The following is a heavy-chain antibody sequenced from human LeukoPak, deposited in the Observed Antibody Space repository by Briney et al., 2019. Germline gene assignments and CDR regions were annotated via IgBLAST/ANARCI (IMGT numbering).Heavy chain of an antibody. V-gene: IGHV1-18*01. CDR2: ISAYNGNT. CDR3: ARGDSSSPYYYYGMDV. CDR1: GYTFTSYG. J-gene: IGHJ6*02. Sequence: GASVKVSCKASGYTFTSYGISWVRQAPGQGLEWMGWISAYNGNTNYAQKLQGRVTMTTDTSTSTAYMELRSLRSDDTAVYYCARGDSSSPYYYYGMDVWGQGTMVTVSS. D-gene: IGHD6-13*01.